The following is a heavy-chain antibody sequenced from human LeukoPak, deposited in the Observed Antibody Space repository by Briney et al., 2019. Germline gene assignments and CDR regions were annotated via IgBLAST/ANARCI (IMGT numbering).Heavy chain of an antibody. J-gene: IGHJ4*02. Sequence: GGSLRLSCAASGFTFSSYAMHWVRQAPGKGLEWVAVISYDGSNKYYADSVKGRFTISRDNSKNTLYLQMNSLRAEDTAVYYCAKDGQGSGWYEGYFDYWGQGTLVTVSS. V-gene: IGHV3-30-3*01. D-gene: IGHD6-19*01. CDR2: ISYDGSNK. CDR1: GFTFSSYA. CDR3: AKDGQGSGWYEGYFDY.